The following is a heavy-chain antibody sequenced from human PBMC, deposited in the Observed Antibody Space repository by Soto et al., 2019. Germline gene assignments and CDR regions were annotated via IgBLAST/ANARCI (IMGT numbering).Heavy chain of an antibody. CDR2: IYGGGGGT. D-gene: IGHD4-17*01. J-gene: IGHJ2*01. V-gene: IGHV3-23*01. CDR3: AKVRYGDYEGVHWYFDL. Sequence: EEQLLESGGGLVRPGGSLRLSCEASGFTFNNYAMNWVRQAPGKGLEWISAIYGGGGGTFYADSVKGRFTISRDNSRKTLYLQMNSLRAEDTAIYYCAKVRYGDYEGVHWYFDLWGRGTLVSVSS. CDR1: GFTFNNYA.